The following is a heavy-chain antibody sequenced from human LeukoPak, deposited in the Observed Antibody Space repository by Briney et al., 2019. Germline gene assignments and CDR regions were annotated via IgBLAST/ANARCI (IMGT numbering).Heavy chain of an antibody. D-gene: IGHD5-12*01. J-gene: IGHJ4*02. CDR2: ISYDGSNK. Sequence: SCKASGGTFSSYAMHWVRQAPGKGLEWVAVISYDGSNKYYADSVKGRFTISRDNSKNTLYLQMNSLRAEDTAVYYCARGLRADSGPYYFDYWGQGTLVTVSS. CDR1: GGTFSSYA. V-gene: IGHV3-30*04. CDR3: ARGLRADSGPYYFDY.